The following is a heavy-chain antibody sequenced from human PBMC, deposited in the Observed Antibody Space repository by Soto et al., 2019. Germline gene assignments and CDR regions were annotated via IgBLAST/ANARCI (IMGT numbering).Heavy chain of an antibody. V-gene: IGHV4-59*08. Sequence: QVQLQESGPGLVKPSETLSLTCTVSGGSISPNYWSWIRQPPGKGLEWIGYIYFGGTTMYNPSLKSRVTISVDPSKNQFSLQLTSVTAADTAVYYCARLGGYFQALDSWGQGTLVTVSS. CDR1: GGSISPNY. CDR2: IYFGGTT. D-gene: IGHD3-22*01. J-gene: IGHJ4*02. CDR3: ARLGGYFQALDS.